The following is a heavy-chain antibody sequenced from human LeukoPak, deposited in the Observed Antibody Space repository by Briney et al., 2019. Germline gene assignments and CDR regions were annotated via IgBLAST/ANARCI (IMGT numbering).Heavy chain of an antibody. D-gene: IGHD5-18*01. CDR1: GGSISSYY. V-gene: IGHV4-4*07. CDR3: ARDPLSVDTAMDPYNWFDP. Sequence: SETLSLTRTVSGGSISSYYWSWIRQPAGKGLEWIGRIYTSGSTNYNPSLKSRVTMSVDTSKNQFSLKLSYVTAADTAVYYCARDPLSVDTAMDPYNWFDPWGQGTLVAVSS. CDR2: IYTSGST. J-gene: IGHJ5*02.